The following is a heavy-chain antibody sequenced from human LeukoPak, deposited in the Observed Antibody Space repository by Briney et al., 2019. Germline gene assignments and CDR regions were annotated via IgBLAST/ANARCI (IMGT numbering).Heavy chain of an antibody. CDR3: AVLEGSGSSASY. J-gene: IGHJ4*02. CDR1: GYSFNNYW. Sequence: GESLKISCKGSGYSFNNYWIGWVRQMPGKGLEWMGIIYPDDSETRYSPPFQGQVTISADKSISTAYLQWSSLKASDTAMYYCAVLEGSGSSASYWGLGTLVTVSS. V-gene: IGHV5-51*01. CDR2: IYPDDSET. D-gene: IGHD1-26*01.